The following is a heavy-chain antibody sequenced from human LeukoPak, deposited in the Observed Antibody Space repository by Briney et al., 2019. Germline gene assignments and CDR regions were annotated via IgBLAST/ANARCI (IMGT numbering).Heavy chain of an antibody. CDR3: ARGIVVVPAAYENWFDP. CDR1: GGSISSSNW. J-gene: IGHJ5*02. CDR2: IYHSGST. V-gene: IGHV4-4*02. Sequence: SETLSLTCAVSGGSISSSNWWSWIRQPPGKGLEWIGEIYHSGSTNYNPSLKSRVTISVDKSKTQFSLKLSSVTAADTAVYYCARGIVVVPAAYENWFDPWGQGTLVTVSS. D-gene: IGHD2-2*01.